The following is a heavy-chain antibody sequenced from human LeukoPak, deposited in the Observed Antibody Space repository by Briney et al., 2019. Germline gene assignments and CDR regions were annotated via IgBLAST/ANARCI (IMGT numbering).Heavy chain of an antibody. D-gene: IGHD3-22*01. V-gene: IGHV1-18*01. J-gene: IGHJ5*02. CDR2: ITTYNGNT. CDR1: GYTFTSFG. CDR3: ARGYDSSEGDWFDP. Sequence: GASVKVSCKASGYTFTSFGISWVRQAPGEGLEWMGWITTYNGNTNYAQKFQGRVTVTADTFTSTAYMELSSLRSEDTAVYYCARGYDSSEGDWFDPWGQGTLVTVSS.